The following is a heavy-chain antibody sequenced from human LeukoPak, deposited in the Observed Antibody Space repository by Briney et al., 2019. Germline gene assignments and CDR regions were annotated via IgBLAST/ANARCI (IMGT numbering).Heavy chain of an antibody. CDR3: ARENGYKYDY. D-gene: IGHD5-24*01. Sequence: PSETLSLTCTVSGGSISSYYWSWIRQPPGKGLEWIGSIYHSGSTNYNPSLKSRVTISVDTSKNQFSLKLRSVTAADTAVYYCARENGYKYDYWGQGTLVTVSS. CDR1: GGSISSYY. V-gene: IGHV4-59*01. J-gene: IGHJ4*02. CDR2: IYHSGST.